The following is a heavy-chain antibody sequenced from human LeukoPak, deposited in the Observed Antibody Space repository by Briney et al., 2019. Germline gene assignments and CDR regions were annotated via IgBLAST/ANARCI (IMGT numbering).Heavy chain of an antibody. CDR2: IHYSGST. Sequence: SETLSLTCTVSGGSISSGDYYWSWIRQHPGKGLEWIEYIHYSGSTHYNPSLKSRVIISVDTSKNQFSLKLRSVAAADTAVYYCARSRAGFTVIYFDYWGQGTLVTVSS. J-gene: IGHJ4*02. CDR3: ARSRAGFTVIYFDY. V-gene: IGHV4-31*03. D-gene: IGHD4-17*01. CDR1: GGSISSGDYY.